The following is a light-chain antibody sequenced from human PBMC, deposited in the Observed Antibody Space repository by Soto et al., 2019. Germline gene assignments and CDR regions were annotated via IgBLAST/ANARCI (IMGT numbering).Light chain of an antibody. CDR1: QSVGSY. V-gene: IGKV3-11*01. Sequence: EIVLTQSPATLSLSPGERATLSCRASQSVGSYLAWYQQKPGQAPRLLIYDASNSATGIPARFSGSGSGTDFTLTISSLEPEDLAVYFCQQRSNWLTFGGGTKVEIK. J-gene: IGKJ4*01. CDR2: DAS. CDR3: QQRSNWLT.